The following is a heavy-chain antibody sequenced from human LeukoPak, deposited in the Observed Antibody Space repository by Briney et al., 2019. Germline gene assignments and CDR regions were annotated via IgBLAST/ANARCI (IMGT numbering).Heavy chain of an antibody. J-gene: IGHJ5*02. CDR2: ITWDGGST. V-gene: IGHV3-43D*03. CDR3: ARIGDWFDP. Sequence: PGGSLRLSCAASGFTFDDYAMHWVRQAPGKGLEWVSLITWDGGSTYYADSVKGRFTISRDNAKNSLYLQMNSLRAEDTAVYYCARIGDWFDPWGQGTLVTVSS. CDR1: GFTFDDYA. D-gene: IGHD3-16*01.